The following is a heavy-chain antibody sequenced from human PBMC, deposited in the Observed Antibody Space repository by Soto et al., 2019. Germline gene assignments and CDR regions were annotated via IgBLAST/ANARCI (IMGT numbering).Heavy chain of an antibody. V-gene: IGHV3-30*04. CDR1: GFTFSRYA. J-gene: IGHJ4*02. CDR2: ISRDGTNK. D-gene: IGHD3-10*01. Sequence: QVQVVESGGGEVQPGRSLRLSCAASGFTFSRYAIHWVRQAPGKGLEWVAVISRDGTNKYYVDSVKGRFTISRDNSRNTLYLQMNSLRHEDAAVYYCARSRSGAVADSFDFWGQGTLVTVSS. CDR3: ARSRSGAVADSFDF.